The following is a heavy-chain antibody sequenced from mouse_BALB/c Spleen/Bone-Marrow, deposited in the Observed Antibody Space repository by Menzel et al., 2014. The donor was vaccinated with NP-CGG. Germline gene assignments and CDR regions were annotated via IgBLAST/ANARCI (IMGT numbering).Heavy chain of an antibody. D-gene: IGHD4-1*01. CDR2: INSNGGST. CDR3: ARRGWDGYFDY. Sequence: EVKLMESGGGLVKLGGSLKLSCAVSGFTFSSYYMSWVRQTPEKRLELVAAINSNGGSTYYPDTVKGRFTISRDNAKNTLYLQMSSLKSEDTALYYCARRGWDGYFDYWGQGTTLTVSS. CDR1: GFTFSSYY. J-gene: IGHJ2*01. V-gene: IGHV5-6-2*01.